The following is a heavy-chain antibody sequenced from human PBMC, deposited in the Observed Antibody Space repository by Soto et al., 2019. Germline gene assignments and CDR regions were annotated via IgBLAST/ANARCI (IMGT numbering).Heavy chain of an antibody. CDR1: GFIFDDYA. CDR2: ISGNSGSL. V-gene: IGHV3-9*01. D-gene: IGHD6-6*01. J-gene: IGHJ6*02. Sequence: EVQLVESGGGLVQPGRSLRLSYAASGFIFDDYAMHWVRQAPGKGLEWVAVISGNSGSLGYADSVKGRFTISRDNAKNSLYLQMNRLRAEDTALYYCAKDRYSSSAYYYYGMDAWGQGTTVTVSS. CDR3: AKDRYSSSAYYYYGMDA.